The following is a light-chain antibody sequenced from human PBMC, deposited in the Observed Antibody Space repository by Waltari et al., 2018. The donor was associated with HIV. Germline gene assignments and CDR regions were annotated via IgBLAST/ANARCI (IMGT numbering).Light chain of an antibody. CDR1: QAISSGY. CDR3: QQYGSSPCT. Sequence: EIVLTRSPATLSLSPGERATLSCRASQAISSGYLAWYQQIRGQAPRLLIFGASSRATGIPDRFSGSGSETVFTLTISSLEPEDFAMYYCQQYGSSPCTFGQGTRLEIK. J-gene: IGKJ2*02. CDR2: GAS. V-gene: IGKV3-20*01.